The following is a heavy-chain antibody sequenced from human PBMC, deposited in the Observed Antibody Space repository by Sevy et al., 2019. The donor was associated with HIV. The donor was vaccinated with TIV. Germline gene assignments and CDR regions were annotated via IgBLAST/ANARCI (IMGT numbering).Heavy chain of an antibody. Sequence: GGSLRLSCAASGFTFSSYSMNWVRQAPGKGLEWVSYISSSSSTIYYADSVKGRFTISRDNAKNSLYLQMNSLRAEDTAVYYCERARSLGYCSSTSCYKSEYFQHWGQGTLVTVSS. V-gene: IGHV3-48*01. D-gene: IGHD2-2*02. CDR2: ISSSSSTI. CDR3: ERARSLGYCSSTSCYKSEYFQH. CDR1: GFTFSSYS. J-gene: IGHJ1*01.